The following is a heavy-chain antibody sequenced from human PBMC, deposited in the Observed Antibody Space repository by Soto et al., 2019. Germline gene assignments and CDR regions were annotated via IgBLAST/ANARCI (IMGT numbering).Heavy chain of an antibody. CDR3: AGNVNGHYFNY. D-gene: IGHD2-8*01. V-gene: IGHV3-48*02. J-gene: IGHJ4*02. CDR2: ISSSTGTI. Sequence: EVQLVESGGGLVQPGGSLRLSCAASGFTFSSHSMNWVRQGPGKGLEWVSYISSSTGTIYYADSVKGRFTISTDNAKNSLYLQMNSLGDEDTAVYYCAGNVNGHYFNYWGQGTLVTVSS. CDR1: GFTFSSHS.